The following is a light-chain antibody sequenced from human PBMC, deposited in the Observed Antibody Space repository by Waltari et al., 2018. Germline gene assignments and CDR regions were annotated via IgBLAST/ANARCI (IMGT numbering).Light chain of an antibody. J-gene: IGKJ1*01. Sequence: EIILTQSPGTLSLSPGERATLSCRASQSVGRSLCWYQQKHGKAPRLLIYDASTRATGIPDFSLTISRLEPEDFAVYYCQMYVRLPVTFGQGTKVEI. V-gene: IGKV3-20*01. CDR1: QSVGRS. CDR3: QMYVRLPVT. CDR2: DAS.